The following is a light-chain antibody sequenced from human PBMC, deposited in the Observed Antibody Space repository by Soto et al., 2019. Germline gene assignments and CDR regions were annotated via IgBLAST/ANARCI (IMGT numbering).Light chain of an antibody. J-gene: IGLJ2*01. Sequence: QSVLTQPPSASGTPGQRVIISCSGSSSNIGSNTVNWYQQIPGTAPKLLIYSYNQRPSGVPDRFSGSKSDTSACLAISGLQSEDEAEYYCAAWDDILNGVLFGGGTKLTVL. CDR1: SSNIGSNT. V-gene: IGLV1-44*01. CDR3: AAWDDILNGVL. CDR2: SYN.